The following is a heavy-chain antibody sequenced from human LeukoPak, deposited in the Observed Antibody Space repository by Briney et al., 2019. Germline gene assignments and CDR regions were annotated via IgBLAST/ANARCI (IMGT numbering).Heavy chain of an antibody. Sequence: PSETLSLTCAVYGGSFSGYYWSWIRQPPGKGLEWLGEINHSGSTNYNPSLKSRVTISVATSKNQFSLKLSSVTAADTAVYYCARGLGDGYTNWYFDLWGRGTLVTVSS. CDR2: INHSGST. V-gene: IGHV4-34*01. D-gene: IGHD5-24*01. CDR1: GGSFSGYY. CDR3: ARGLGDGYTNWYFDL. J-gene: IGHJ2*01.